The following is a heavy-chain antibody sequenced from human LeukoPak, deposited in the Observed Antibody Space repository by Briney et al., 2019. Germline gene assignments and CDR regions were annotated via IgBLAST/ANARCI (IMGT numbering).Heavy chain of an antibody. CDR1: GFTVTSNY. J-gene: IGHJ4*02. D-gene: IGHD2-15*01. CDR3: AKGVGYCSGGSCQQFDY. Sequence: GGSLRLSCAASGFTVTSNYMNWVRQAPGKGLKWVSAISGSGGSTYYADSVKGRITISRDNSKNTLYLQMNSLRAEDTAVYYCAKGVGYCSGGSCQQFDYWGQGTLVTVSS. V-gene: IGHV3-23*01. CDR2: ISGSGGST.